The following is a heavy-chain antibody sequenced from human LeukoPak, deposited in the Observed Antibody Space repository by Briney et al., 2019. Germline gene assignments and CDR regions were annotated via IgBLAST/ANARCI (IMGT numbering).Heavy chain of an antibody. CDR2: ISSSSSYI. J-gene: IGHJ4*02. V-gene: IGHV3-21*01. CDR3: ARANPSGTAFDY. Sequence: GGSLRLSCAASGFTFSSYSMNWVRQAPGKGLEWVSSISSSSSYIYYADSVRGRFTISRDNAKNSLYLQMNSLRAEDTAVYYCARANPSGTAFDYWGQGTLDTVSS. CDR1: GFTFSSYS.